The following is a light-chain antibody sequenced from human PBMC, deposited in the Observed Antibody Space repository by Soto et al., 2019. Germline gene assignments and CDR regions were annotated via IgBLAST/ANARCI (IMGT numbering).Light chain of an antibody. Sequence: DIQMTQSPSSLSASVGDRVTITCRASQSISSYLNWYQQKPGKAPKLLIYKASTLKSGVPSRFSGSGSGTESTLTISSLQPDDFATYYCQHYNSYSEAFGQGTKVDIK. V-gene: IGKV1-5*03. CDR3: QHYNSYSEA. CDR1: QSISSY. J-gene: IGKJ1*01. CDR2: KAS.